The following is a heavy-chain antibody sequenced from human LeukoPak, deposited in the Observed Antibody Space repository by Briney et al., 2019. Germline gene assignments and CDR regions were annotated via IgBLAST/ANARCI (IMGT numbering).Heavy chain of an antibody. CDR3: AKDPIYYVSGRFDI. Sequence: GRSLRLSCAASGFTFSSYAMHWVRQAPGKGLEWVAVISYDGSNKYYADSVKGRFTISRDKSKNTLYLQMNSLRAEDTAVYYCAKDPIYYVSGRFDIWGQGTMVTVSS. V-gene: IGHV3-30*04. CDR1: GFTFSSYA. J-gene: IGHJ3*02. CDR2: ISYDGSNK. D-gene: IGHD3-10*01.